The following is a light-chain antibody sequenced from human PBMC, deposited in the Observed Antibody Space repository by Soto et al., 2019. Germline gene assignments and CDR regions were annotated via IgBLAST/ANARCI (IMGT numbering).Light chain of an antibody. CDR2: DAS. V-gene: IGKV3-11*01. J-gene: IGKJ4*01. Sequence: EIVLTQSPATLSLSPGERATLSCRASQSVSSYLAWYQQKPGQAPRLLIYDASNRATGIPARFSGSGSGTDFTLTISSLEPEDFATYYCQQYDNLPVTFGGGTKVEIK. CDR3: QQYDNLPVT. CDR1: QSVSSY.